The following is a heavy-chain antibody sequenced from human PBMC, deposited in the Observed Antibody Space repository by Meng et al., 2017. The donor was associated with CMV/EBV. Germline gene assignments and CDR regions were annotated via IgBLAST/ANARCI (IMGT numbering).Heavy chain of an antibody. V-gene: IGHV3-66*02. J-gene: IGHJ3*02. Sequence: GESLKISCAASGFTVSSNYMSWVRQAPGKGLEWVSVIYSGGSTYYADSVKGRFTISRDNSKNTLYLQMNSLRAEDTAVYYCAGERIAAAGTDAFDIWGQGTMVTVSS. CDR2: IYSGGST. CDR1: GFTVSSNY. CDR3: AGERIAAAGTDAFDI. D-gene: IGHD6-13*01.